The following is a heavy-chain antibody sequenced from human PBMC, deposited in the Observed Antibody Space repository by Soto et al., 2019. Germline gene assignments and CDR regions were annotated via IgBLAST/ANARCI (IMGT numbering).Heavy chain of an antibody. J-gene: IGHJ6*02. CDR2: INPNSGGT. CDR1: GYTFTGYY. D-gene: IGHD2-15*01. Sequence: ASVKVSCKASGYTFTGYYMHWVRQAPGQGLEWMGWINPNSGGTNYAQKFQGWVTMTRDTSISTAYMELSRLRSDDTAVYYCARGPPDIVVVVAATPGSYYYGMDVWGQGTTVTVSS. V-gene: IGHV1-2*04. CDR3: ARGPPDIVVVVAATPGSYYYGMDV.